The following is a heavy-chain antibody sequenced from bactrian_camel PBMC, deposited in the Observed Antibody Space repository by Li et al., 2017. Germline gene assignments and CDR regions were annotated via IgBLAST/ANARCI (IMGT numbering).Heavy chain of an antibody. D-gene: IGHD6*01. CDR3: APGLSADISEYNY. CDR2: INSGGSTT. J-gene: IGHJ4*01. V-gene: IGHV3S40*01. Sequence: VQLVESGGGLVQPGGSLRLSCAASGSTLSSGVMGWVRQAPGKGLEWVSSINSGGSTTAYADSVKGRFTMSKDNAKYTLYLQLNSLKTEDTAMYYCAPGLSADISEYNYWGQGTQVTVS. CDR1: GSTLSSGV.